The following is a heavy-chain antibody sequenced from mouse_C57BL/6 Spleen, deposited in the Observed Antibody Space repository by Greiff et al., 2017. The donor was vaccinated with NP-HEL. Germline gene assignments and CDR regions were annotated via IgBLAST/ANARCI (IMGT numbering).Heavy chain of an antibody. J-gene: IGHJ1*03. CDR2: IDPETGGT. Sequence: VQLQESGAELVRPGASVTLSCKASGYTFTDYEMHWVKQTPVHGLEWIGAIDPETGGTAYNQKFKGKAILTADKSSSTAYMELRSLTSEDSAVYYCTRGGANWDSNWYFDVWGTGTTVTVSS. V-gene: IGHV1-15*01. CDR1: GYTFTDYE. CDR3: TRGGANWDSNWYFDV. D-gene: IGHD4-1*01.